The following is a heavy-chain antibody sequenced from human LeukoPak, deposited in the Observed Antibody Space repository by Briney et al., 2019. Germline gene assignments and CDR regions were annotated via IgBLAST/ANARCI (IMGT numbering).Heavy chain of an antibody. D-gene: IGHD3-3*01. J-gene: IGHJ4*02. CDR3: ARGRWSGTSLAYYLDY. V-gene: IGHV1-3*01. CDR1: GYTFTDYA. Sequence: ASVKVSCKASGYTFTDYAIQWVRLAPGQSLEWMGWINAGNGNTKYSQRFQGRVTITRDTSASTAYMELSSLRSEDTAVYYCARGRWSGTSLAYYLDYWGQGTLVTVSS. CDR2: INAGNGNT.